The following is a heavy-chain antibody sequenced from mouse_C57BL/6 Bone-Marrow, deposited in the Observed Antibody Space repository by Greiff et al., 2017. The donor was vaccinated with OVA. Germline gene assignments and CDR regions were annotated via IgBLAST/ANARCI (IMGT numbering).Heavy chain of an antibody. D-gene: IGHD1-1*01. CDR1: GYSITSGYY. CDR3: ASDYGSSYGAMDY. CDR2: ISYDGSN. V-gene: IGHV3-6*01. J-gene: IGHJ4*01. Sequence: EVKLQESGPGLVKPSQSLSLTCSVTGYSITSGYYWNWIRQFPGNKLEWMGYISYDGSNNYNPSLKNRISITRETSKNQFFLKLNSVTTEDTATYYCASDYGSSYGAMDYWGQGTSVTVSS.